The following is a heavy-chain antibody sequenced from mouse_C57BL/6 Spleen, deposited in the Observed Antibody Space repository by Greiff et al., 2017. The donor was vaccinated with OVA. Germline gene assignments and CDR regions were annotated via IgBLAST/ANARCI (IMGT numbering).Heavy chain of an antibody. CDR2: IDPSDSET. J-gene: IGHJ3*01. V-gene: IGHV1-52*01. CDR1: GYTFTSYW. CDR3: ARGNYYGSSLDWFAY. D-gene: IGHD1-1*01. Sequence: VQLQQPGAELVRPGSSVKLSCKASGYTFTSYWMHWVKQRPIQGLEWIGNIDPSDSETHYNQKFKDKATLTVDKFSSTAYMQLSSLTSEDSAVYYCARGNYYGSSLDWFAYWGQGTLVTVSA.